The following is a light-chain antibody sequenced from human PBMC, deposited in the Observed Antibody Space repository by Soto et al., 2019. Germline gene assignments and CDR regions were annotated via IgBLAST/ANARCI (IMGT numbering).Light chain of an antibody. CDR3: QQSYSSTWT. V-gene: IGKV1-39*01. Sequence: DIQMTQSPSSLSASIGDRVTITCRAGQSIDNYLNWYQQKPGKAPNLLIYATSSLQSGVPSRFSGSGSGTEFTITISSLQREDFAIYYCQQSYSSTWTFGQGTKVDIK. J-gene: IGKJ1*01. CDR1: QSIDNY. CDR2: ATS.